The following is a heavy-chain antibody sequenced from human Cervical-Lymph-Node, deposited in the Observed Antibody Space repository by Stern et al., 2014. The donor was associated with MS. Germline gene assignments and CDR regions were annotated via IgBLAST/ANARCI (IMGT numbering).Heavy chain of an antibody. V-gene: IGHV1-69*01. J-gene: IGHJ6*02. Sequence: MQLVESGAEVKKPGSSVKVSCKASGGTFSSQGISWVRQAPGQGLEWFGGIIPIFGAAHYAQKLQGRVTITADDSTNTTYMELRSLRPEDTAVYYCARDEIGQTTTHYYYYGMDVWGQGTTVTVSS. CDR3: ARDEIGQTTTHYYYYGMDV. CDR1: GGTFSSQG. CDR2: IIPIFGAA. D-gene: IGHD1-1*01.